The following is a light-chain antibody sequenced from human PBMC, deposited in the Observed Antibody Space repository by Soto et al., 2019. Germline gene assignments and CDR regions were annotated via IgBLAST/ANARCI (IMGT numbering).Light chain of an antibody. CDR1: QSVSSN. J-gene: IGKJ1*01. CDR2: GAY. V-gene: IGKV3-15*01. CDR3: KQYNSYPRT. Sequence: EIVMTQSPATLSVSPGERATLSCRASQSVSSNLAWYQQKPGQAHRLLIYGAYTRATGIQARFSGSGSGTEFTLTIRSLQPDDFATYYCKQYNSYPRTFGQGTKVDIK.